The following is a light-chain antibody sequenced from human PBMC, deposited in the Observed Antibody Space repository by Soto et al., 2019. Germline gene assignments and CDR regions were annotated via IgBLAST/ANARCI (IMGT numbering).Light chain of an antibody. V-gene: IGKV4-1*01. J-gene: IGKJ4*01. Sequence: DIVMTQTHNSMAVSLGERATINCKASQKVVYSSNNKNDLAWYQRKPGQPPKVIIYWASTRESGVPDRFRESGSGTDVTRTISSLQAEDVAVYDCQQEYSRPLTFGGGTKVDIK. CDR3: QQEYSRPLT. CDR2: WAS. CDR1: QKVVYSSNNKND.